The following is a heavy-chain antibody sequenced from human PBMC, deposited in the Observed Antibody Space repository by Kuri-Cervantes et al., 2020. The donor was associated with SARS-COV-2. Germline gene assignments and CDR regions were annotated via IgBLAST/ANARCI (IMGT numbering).Heavy chain of an antibody. CDR1: GFTFSSYW. V-gene: IGHV3-7*01. CDR3: ARVVYSSYAGALRV. Sequence: GESLEISCAASGFTFSSYWMSWVRQAPGKGLEWVANIKQDGSEKYYVDSVKGRFTISRDNAKNSLYLQMNSLRAEDTAVYYCARVVYSSYAGALRVWGKGTTVTVSS. D-gene: IGHD6-6*01. CDR2: IKQDGSEK. J-gene: IGHJ6*04.